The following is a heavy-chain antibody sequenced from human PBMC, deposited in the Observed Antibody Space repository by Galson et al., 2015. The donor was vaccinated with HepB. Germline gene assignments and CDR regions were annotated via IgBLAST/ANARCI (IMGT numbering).Heavy chain of an antibody. CDR2: INPNSGGT. V-gene: IGHV1-2*04. Sequence: SVKVSCKASGYTFTGYYMHWVRQAPGQGLEWMGWINPNSGGTNYAQKFQGWVTMTRDTSISTAYMELSRLRSDDTAVYYCARDREQLGRYYYYYYGMDVWGQGTTVTVSS. D-gene: IGHD6-6*01. J-gene: IGHJ6*02. CDR3: ARDREQLGRYYYYYYGMDV. CDR1: GYTFTGYY.